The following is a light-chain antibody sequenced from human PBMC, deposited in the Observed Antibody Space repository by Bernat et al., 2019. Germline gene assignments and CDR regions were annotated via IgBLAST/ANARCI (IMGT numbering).Light chain of an antibody. CDR2: AAS. CDR3: QQYDSYPLT. V-gene: IGKV1-16*01. CDR1: QAISIS. J-gene: IGKJ4*01. Sequence: DIQMTQSPSSLSASLGDTVTITCRASQAISISLAWFQQRPGKAPKSLIYAASNLRSGVPSRFTGSGSETDFTLTISSLQPEDFGIYYCQQYDSYPLTFGGGTKVDVK.